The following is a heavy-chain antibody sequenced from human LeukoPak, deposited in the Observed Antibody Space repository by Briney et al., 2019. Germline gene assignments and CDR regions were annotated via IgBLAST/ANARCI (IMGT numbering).Heavy chain of an antibody. CDR2: IKQDGSEI. CDR1: GVTVSSYW. CDR3: GRSMDV. J-gene: IGHJ6*02. Sequence: SGGSLRLSCAASGVTVSSYWMSWVRQAPGKGLEWVANIKQDGSEIYYVDSVKGRFTISRDNAKNLLYLQMNSLRAEDTAVYYCGRSMDVWGQGTTVTVSS. V-gene: IGHV3-7*03.